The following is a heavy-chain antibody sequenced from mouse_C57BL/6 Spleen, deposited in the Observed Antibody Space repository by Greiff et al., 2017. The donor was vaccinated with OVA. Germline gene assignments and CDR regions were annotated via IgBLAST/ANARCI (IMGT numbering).Heavy chain of an antibody. Sequence: QVQLQQSGAELVRPGASVKLSCKASGYTFTDYYINWVKQRPGQGLEWIARIYPGSGNTYYNEKFKGKATLTAEKSSSTAYMQLSSLTSEDSAVYFCARGPYYDYDGPFDYWGQGTTLTVSS. CDR1: GYTFTDYY. V-gene: IGHV1-76*01. CDR3: ARGPYYDYDGPFDY. CDR2: IYPGSGNT. D-gene: IGHD2-4*01. J-gene: IGHJ2*01.